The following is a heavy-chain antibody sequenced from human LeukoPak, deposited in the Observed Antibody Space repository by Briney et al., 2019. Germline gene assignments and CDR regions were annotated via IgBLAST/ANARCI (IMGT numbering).Heavy chain of an antibody. J-gene: IGHJ4*02. CDR3: VRDGTTIGEDYVPY. Sequence: GGSLRLACAGSGFKFDDYGMNWVSQVPGKGLEWISAINWNGGSTHYADSVRGRFTISRDNARNSMFLHMNSLRAEDTTLYFCVRDGTTIGEDYVPYWGQGILVTVSS. CDR2: INWNGGST. V-gene: IGHV3-20*04. D-gene: IGHD4-17*01. CDR1: GFKFDDYG.